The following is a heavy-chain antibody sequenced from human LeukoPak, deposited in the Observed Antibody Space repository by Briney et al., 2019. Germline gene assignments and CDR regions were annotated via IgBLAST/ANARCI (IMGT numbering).Heavy chain of an antibody. CDR1: GYSFAANY. Sequence: ASVKVSCKTSGYSFAANYIHWVRQAPGQGLEWMGWISPHNGGTSFAQKFQGRVTLTGETSINTAFMELSSLASDDTAVYYCARDHRIASDVAFFDPWGQGTRVTVSS. V-gene: IGHV1-2*02. CDR2: ISPHNGGT. CDR3: ARDHRIASDVAFFDP. D-gene: IGHD2-15*01. J-gene: IGHJ5*02.